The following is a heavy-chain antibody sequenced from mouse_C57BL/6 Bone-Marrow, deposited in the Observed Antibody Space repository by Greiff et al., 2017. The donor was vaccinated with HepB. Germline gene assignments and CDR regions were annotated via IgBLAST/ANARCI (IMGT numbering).Heavy chain of an antibody. Sequence: VQLQQSVAELVRPGASVKLSCTASGFNIKNPYMHWVKQRPEQGLEWIGRIDPANGNTKYAPKFQGKATITADTSSNTAYLQLSSLTSEDTAIYYCAFLLLFYAMDYWGQGTSVTVSS. CDR1: GFNIKNPY. V-gene: IGHV14-3*01. CDR3: AFLLLFYAMDY. J-gene: IGHJ4*01. D-gene: IGHD1-1*01. CDR2: IDPANGNT.